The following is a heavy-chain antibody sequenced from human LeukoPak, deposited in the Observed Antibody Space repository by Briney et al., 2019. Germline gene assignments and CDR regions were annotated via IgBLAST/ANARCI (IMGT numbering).Heavy chain of an antibody. CDR3: ARAGVENYDFWSGYYPFDY. V-gene: IGHV4-30-2*01. CDR2: IYLSGST. D-gene: IGHD3-3*01. J-gene: IGHJ4*02. CDR1: GGSISSGDYS. Sequence: SETLSLTCAVSGGSISSGDYSWSWIRQPPGKGLEWIGYIYLSGSTYYNPSLKIRVTISVDRSKNQFSLKLSSVTAADTAVYYCARAGVENYDFWSGYYPFDYWGQGTLVTVSS.